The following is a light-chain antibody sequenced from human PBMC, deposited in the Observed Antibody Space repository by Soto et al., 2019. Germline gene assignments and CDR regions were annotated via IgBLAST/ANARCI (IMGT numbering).Light chain of an antibody. Sequence: EIVMTQSPATLSVSPGERATLSCRASQSVSSNLAWYQQKPGQAPRLLIYGASTRATGIPARFSGSGSGTEFTLTISRLEPEDFAVYYCHQYGTSPLWTFGQGTKVDIK. CDR1: QSVSSN. J-gene: IGKJ1*01. CDR2: GAS. V-gene: IGKV3-15*01. CDR3: HQYGTSPLWT.